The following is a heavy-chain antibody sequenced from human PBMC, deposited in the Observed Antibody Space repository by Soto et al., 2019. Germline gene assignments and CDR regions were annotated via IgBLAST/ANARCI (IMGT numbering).Heavy chain of an antibody. CDR2: IWSGGSDK. Sequence: QVQLVESGGGVVQPGRSLRISCAASGFAFSSYGMHWVRQAPSKGLEWVTVIWSGGSDKYYADSVKGRFTISRDNSKNTLYLQMNSLRAEDTAVYYCARVYGSGTYPFDYWGQGTLVTVSS. V-gene: IGHV3-33*01. CDR3: ARVYGSGTYPFDY. D-gene: IGHD3-10*01. J-gene: IGHJ4*02. CDR1: GFAFSSYG.